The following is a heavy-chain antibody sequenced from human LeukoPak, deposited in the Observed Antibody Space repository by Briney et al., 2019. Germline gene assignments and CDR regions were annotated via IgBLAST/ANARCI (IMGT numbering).Heavy chain of an antibody. CDR2: ISAYNGNT. J-gene: IGHJ6*03. CDR1: GYTFTGYG. D-gene: IGHD2-21*01. CDR3: AREEAYCGGDCYKSSYYYYYMDV. V-gene: IGHV1-18*01. Sequence: ASVKVSCKASGYTFTGYGISWVRQAPGQGLEWMGWISAYNGNTNYAQKLQGRVTMTTDTSTSTAYMELRSLRSDDTAVYYCAREEAYCGGDCYKSSYYYYYMDVWGKGTTVTVSS.